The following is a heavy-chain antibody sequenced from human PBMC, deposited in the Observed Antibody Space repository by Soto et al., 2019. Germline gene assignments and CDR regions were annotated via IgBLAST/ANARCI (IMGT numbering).Heavy chain of an antibody. CDR2: IYYSGST. CDR3: ARANYYDSSGYYHSYYYYYGMDV. CDR1: GGSISSYY. Sequence: LSLTCTVSGGSISSYYWSWIRQPPGKGLEWIGYIYYSGSTNYNPSLKSRVTISVDTSKNQFSLKLSSVTAADTAVYYCARANYYDSSGYYHSYYYYYGMDVWGQGTTVTVSS. D-gene: IGHD3-22*01. J-gene: IGHJ6*02. V-gene: IGHV4-59*01.